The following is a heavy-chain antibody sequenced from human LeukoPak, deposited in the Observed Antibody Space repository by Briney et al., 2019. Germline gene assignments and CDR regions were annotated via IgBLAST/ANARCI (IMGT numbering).Heavy chain of an antibody. D-gene: IGHD3-22*01. CDR3: TPVYYYDSD. Sequence: GGSLRLSCAASGFTFSNDWLSWVRPAPAKGVEWVGRVKSKTDGGTTDYAAPVKRRFTMSRDDSKNTLYLQMSSLKTEDTAVYYCTPVYYYDSDWGQGTLVTVSS. CDR1: GFTFSNDW. J-gene: IGHJ4*02. CDR2: VKSKTDGGTT. V-gene: IGHV3-15*01.